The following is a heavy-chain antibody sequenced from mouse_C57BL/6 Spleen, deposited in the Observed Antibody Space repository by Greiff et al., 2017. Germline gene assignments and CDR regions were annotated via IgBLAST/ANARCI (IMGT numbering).Heavy chain of an antibody. Sequence: QVQLQQSGAELVKPGASVKLSCKASGYTFTSYWMNWVKQRPGQGLEWIGMIHPNSGSTNYNEKFKSKATLTVDKSSRTAYMQLSRLTAEDSAFYYCAREEVSSYGWYFDVWGTGTTVTVSS. CDR1: GYTFTSYW. D-gene: IGHD1-1*01. CDR2: IHPNSGST. CDR3: AREEVSSYGWYFDV. V-gene: IGHV1-64*01. J-gene: IGHJ1*03.